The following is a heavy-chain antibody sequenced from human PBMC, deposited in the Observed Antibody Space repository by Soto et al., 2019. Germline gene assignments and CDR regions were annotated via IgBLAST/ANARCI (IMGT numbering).Heavy chain of an antibody. CDR3: AKVRHHDYGDYRRYGMDV. CDR2: ISYDGSNK. V-gene: IGHV3-30*18. D-gene: IGHD4-17*01. J-gene: IGHJ6*02. Sequence: GGSLRLSCAASGFTFSSYGMHWVRQAPGKGLEWVAVISYDGSNKYYADSVKGRFTISRDNSKNTLYLQMNSLRAEDTAVYYCAKVRHHDYGDYRRYGMDVWGQGTTVTVSS. CDR1: GFTFSSYG.